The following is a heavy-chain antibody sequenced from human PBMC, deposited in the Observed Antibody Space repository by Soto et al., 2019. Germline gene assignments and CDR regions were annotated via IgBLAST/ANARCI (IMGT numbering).Heavy chain of an antibody. Sequence: SETLSLTCTVSGGSIGNYYWNWIRQTPGKGLEWIGYVHYSGTTSYNPSLKSRVTISLDTSKNQFSLKLNSVTAADTAVYYCARRWSGTDYWGQGTLVTVSS. V-gene: IGHV4-59*12. CDR3: ARRWSGTDY. CDR1: GGSIGNYY. J-gene: IGHJ4*02. CDR2: VHYSGTT. D-gene: IGHD3-10*01.